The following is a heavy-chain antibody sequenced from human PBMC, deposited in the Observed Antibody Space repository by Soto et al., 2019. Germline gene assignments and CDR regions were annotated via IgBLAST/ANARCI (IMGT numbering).Heavy chain of an antibody. D-gene: IGHD5-18*01. V-gene: IGHV3-48*02. CDR1: GFTVSSNY. J-gene: IGHJ4*02. Sequence: PGGSLRLSCAASGFTVSSNYMSWVRQAPGKGLEWVSYISSSSSTIYYADSVKGRFTISRDNAKNSLYLQMNSLGDEDTALYYCARATWIQLWTAWEIGYWGQGTLVTVSS. CDR2: ISSSSSTI. CDR3: ARATWIQLWTAWEIGY.